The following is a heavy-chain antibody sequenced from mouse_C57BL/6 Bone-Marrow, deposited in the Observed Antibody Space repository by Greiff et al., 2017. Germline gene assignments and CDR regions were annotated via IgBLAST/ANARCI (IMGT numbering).Heavy chain of an antibody. CDR1: GFTFSNYW. CDR3: TGSTMIRAY. Sequence: EVKLVESGGGLVQPGGSMKLSCVASGFTFSNYWMNWVRQSPEKGLEWVAQIRLKSDNYATHSAESVKGRFTISRDDYKSSVYLQMNHLRAEDTGIYYCTGSTMIRAYWGQGTLVTVSA. J-gene: IGHJ3*01. V-gene: IGHV6-3*01. CDR2: IRLKSDNYAT. D-gene: IGHD2-4*01.